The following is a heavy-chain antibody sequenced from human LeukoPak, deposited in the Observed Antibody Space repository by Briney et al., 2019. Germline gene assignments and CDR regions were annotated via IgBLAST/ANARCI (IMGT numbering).Heavy chain of an antibody. CDR1: GGTFSGYY. CDR2: INHSGTT. J-gene: IGHJ6*03. Sequence: SETLSLTCAVYGGTFSGYYWSWIRQPPGKGLEWIGEINHSGTTNYNPSLKSRVTISIDTSENQFSLKLSSVTAADTGVYYCASSRGYSSSLWYYYMDVWGKGTTVTVSS. V-gene: IGHV4-34*01. CDR3: ASSRGYSSSLWYYYMDV. D-gene: IGHD6-13*01.